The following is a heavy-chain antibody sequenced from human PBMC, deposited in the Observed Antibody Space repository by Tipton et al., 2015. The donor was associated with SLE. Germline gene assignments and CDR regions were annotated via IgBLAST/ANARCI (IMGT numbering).Heavy chain of an antibody. CDR1: GYSFTSYW. V-gene: IGHV5-51*01. CDR3: ARHSRQEQWPYYYYYMDV. J-gene: IGHJ6*03. Sequence: QSGAEVKKPGESLKISCKGSGYSFTSYWIGWVRQMPGKGLEWMGIIYPGDSDTRYSPSFQGQVTISADKSISTAYLQWSSLKASDTAMYYCARHSRQEQWPYYYYYMDVWGKGTTVTVSS. CDR2: IYPGDSDT. D-gene: IGHD6-19*01.